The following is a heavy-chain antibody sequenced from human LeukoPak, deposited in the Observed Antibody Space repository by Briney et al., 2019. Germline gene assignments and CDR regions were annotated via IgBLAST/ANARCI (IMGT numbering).Heavy chain of an antibody. CDR2: ISYDGGNK. Sequence: GGFLRLSCAASGFTFSSYGMHWVRQAPGMGLEWVAIISYDGGNKYYADSVQGRFTISRDNSKNTLYLQMNSLRTEDTAVYYCAKALYSGSWYGDYWGQGTLVTVSS. V-gene: IGHV3-30*18. CDR3: AKALYSGSWYGDY. D-gene: IGHD6-13*01. J-gene: IGHJ4*02. CDR1: GFTFSSYG.